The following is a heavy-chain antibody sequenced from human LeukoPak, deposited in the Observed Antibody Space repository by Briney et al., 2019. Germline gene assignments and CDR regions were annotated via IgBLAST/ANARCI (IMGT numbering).Heavy chain of an antibody. J-gene: IGHJ5*02. CDR3: ASQSYARFDP. CDR1: GLTFSSRW. V-gene: IGHV3-7*01. D-gene: IGHD3-16*01. CDR2: IQPDGREQ. Sequence: GGSLRLSCAASGLTFSSRWMSWVRQAPGKGLEWVGNIQPDGREQYPVDSVKGRFTISRDNARNSLFLQMNSLRVEDTAVYYCASQSYARFDPWGQGTLVTVSS.